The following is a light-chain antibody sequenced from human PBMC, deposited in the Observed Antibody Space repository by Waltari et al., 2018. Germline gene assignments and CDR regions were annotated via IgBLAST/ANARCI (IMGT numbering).Light chain of an antibody. CDR1: QGISNW. Sequence: DIQMPQSHSSGSASVGARVTTTCRASQGISNWLAWYQQKPGKAPNLLVYSASNLQSGVPSRFSGSGSGTDFTLTISSLQPEDFATYYCQQTSTFPVTFGGGTEVEF. J-gene: IGKJ4*01. CDR3: QQTSTFPVT. V-gene: IGKV1-12*01. CDR2: SAS.